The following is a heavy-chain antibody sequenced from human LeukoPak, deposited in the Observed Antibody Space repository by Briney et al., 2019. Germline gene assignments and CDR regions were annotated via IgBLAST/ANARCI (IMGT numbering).Heavy chain of an antibody. J-gene: IGHJ4*02. V-gene: IGHV4-39*01. Sequence: SETLSLTCTVSGGSISSSSYYWGWIRQPPGKGLEWIGSIYYSGSTYFNPSLKSRVTISADTSKNQFSLKLSSVTAADTAVYYCARSFRRYYDSSGIGDFDYWGQGTLVTVSS. CDR2: IYYSGST. CDR1: GGSISSSSYY. D-gene: IGHD3-22*01. CDR3: ARSFRRYYDSSGIGDFDY.